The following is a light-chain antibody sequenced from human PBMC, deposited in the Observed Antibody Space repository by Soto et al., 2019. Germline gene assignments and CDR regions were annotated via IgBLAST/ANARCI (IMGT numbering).Light chain of an antibody. J-gene: IGKJ5*01. Sequence: DIQMTQSPSSVSASVGDRVTITCRASQSVSVWLAWYQQRPGKAPKFLIYAASSLQTGVPSRFIGYGSGTDFTLTITSLQPEDFATYYCQQANSFPITFGQGTRLEIK. CDR1: QSVSVW. CDR3: QQANSFPIT. CDR2: AAS. V-gene: IGKV1-12*01.